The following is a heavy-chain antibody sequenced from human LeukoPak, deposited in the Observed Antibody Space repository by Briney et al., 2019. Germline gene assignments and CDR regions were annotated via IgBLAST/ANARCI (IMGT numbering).Heavy chain of an antibody. CDR2: IRYDGSNK. J-gene: IGHJ6*03. CDR3: AKDSGTYWVDYYYMDV. D-gene: IGHD1-26*01. Sequence: PGGSLRLSCAASGFTFSSYGMHWVRQAPGKGLEWVAFIRYDGSNKYYADSVRGRFTISGDNSKSTLYLQMNSLRAEDTAVYYCAKDSGTYWVDYYYMDVWGKGTTVTVSS. V-gene: IGHV3-30*02. CDR1: GFTFSSYG.